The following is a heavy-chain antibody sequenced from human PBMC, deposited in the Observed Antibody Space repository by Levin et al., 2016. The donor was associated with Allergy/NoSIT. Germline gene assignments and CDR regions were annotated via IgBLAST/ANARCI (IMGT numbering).Heavy chain of an antibody. J-gene: IGHJ4*02. Sequence: GESLKISCAASGFTFSNHAMHWVRQAPGKGLEWVSGITGGGGRAYYADSVKGRFTISRDNSKNMLYLQMNSLRADDTAVYYCAKPLGGWSKSGFDYWGQGTLVTVSS. V-gene: IGHV3-23*01. CDR2: ITGGGGRA. CDR1: GFTFSNHA. CDR3: AKPLGGWSKSGFDY. D-gene: IGHD6-19*01.